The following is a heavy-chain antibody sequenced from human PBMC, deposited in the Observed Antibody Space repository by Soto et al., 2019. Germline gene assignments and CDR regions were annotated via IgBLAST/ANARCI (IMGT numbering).Heavy chain of an antibody. CDR1: GFTFSNYA. V-gene: IGHV3-23*01. J-gene: IGHJ4*02. Sequence: PGGSLRLSCVASGFTFSNYAMSWVRQAPGKGLEWVSAIRGSATTTYYADSVKGRFTISRDNSKNTVDLQMNSLRAEDTSVYYCAKEGGLSGSYYISSSYYFDYWGQGTLVTVSS. CDR2: IRGSATTT. D-gene: IGHD1-26*01. CDR3: AKEGGLSGSYYISSSYYFDY.